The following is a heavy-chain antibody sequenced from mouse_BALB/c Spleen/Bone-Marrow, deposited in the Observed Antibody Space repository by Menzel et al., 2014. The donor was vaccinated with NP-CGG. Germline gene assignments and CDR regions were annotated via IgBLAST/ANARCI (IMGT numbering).Heavy chain of an antibody. V-gene: IGHV2-6-7*01. Sequence: VQLQESGPGLVAPSQSLSITCTVSGFSLTGYGVNWVRQPPGKGLEWLGMIWGDGSTDYNSALKSRLSISKDNSKSQVFLKMNSLQTDDTARYYCAREPHYYAMDYWGQGTSVTASS. CDR2: IWGDGST. CDR1: GFSLTGYG. J-gene: IGHJ4*01. CDR3: AREPHYYAMDY.